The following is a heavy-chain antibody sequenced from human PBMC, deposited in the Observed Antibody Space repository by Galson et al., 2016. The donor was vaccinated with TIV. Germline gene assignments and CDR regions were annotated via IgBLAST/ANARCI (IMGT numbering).Heavy chain of an antibody. CDR3: TRDLGRRREY. Sequence: SVKVSCKASGYTFTTYYIHWVRQAPGQGLEWMGLINPSGGGTTYAQRFQARVTMTRDTPTSTVYMGLSSLKSEDTAVYYCTRDLGRRREYWGQGTLVTVSS. CDR1: GYTFTTYY. J-gene: IGHJ4*02. D-gene: IGHD1-26*01. CDR2: INPSGGGT. V-gene: IGHV1-46*01.